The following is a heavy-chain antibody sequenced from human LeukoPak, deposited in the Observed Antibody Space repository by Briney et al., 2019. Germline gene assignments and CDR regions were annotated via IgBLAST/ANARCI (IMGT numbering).Heavy chain of an antibody. J-gene: IGHJ4*02. D-gene: IGHD6-19*01. CDR1: GFSFSNHG. CDR3: AREATWGQWYFDH. V-gene: IGHV3-30*03. CDR2: IARDGGAK. Sequence: GTSLRPSCVASGFSFSNHGMHWVRQAPGKGLEWVSVIARDGGAKFYADSVKGRFTLSRDNSKNMFFLQMNFLTVEDTAIYYCAREATWGQWYFDHWGQGTPVTVSS.